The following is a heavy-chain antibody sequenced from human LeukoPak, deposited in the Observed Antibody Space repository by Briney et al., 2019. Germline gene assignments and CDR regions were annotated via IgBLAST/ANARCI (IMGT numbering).Heavy chain of an antibody. V-gene: IGHV3-23*01. D-gene: IGHD2-2*01. CDR3: VKTLIRHTRYQFDS. J-gene: IGHJ4*02. CDR1: GFTFSTYA. CDR2: VSLSGDSA. Sequence: HTGGSLRLSCAASGFTFSTYAMSWVRQAPGKGLEWVSGVSLSGDSASYADSVKGRFTISRDNSKNTLHLQMNSLRAEDTALYYCVKTLIRHTRYQFDSWGQGTLVTVSS.